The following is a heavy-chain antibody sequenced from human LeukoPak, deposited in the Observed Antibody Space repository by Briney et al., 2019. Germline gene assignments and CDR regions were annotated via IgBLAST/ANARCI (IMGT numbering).Heavy chain of an antibody. CDR2: INPNSGGT. CDR1: GYTFTGYY. D-gene: IGHD2-2*01. CDR3: ARVMTATRIVVVPAAINY. V-gene: IGHV1-2*02. J-gene: IGHJ4*02. Sequence: ASVKVSCKASGYTFTGYYMHWVRQAPGRGLEWMGWINPNSGGTNYAQKFQGRVTMTRDTSISTAYMELSRLRSDDTAVYYCARVMTATRIVVVPAAINYWGQGTLVTVSS.